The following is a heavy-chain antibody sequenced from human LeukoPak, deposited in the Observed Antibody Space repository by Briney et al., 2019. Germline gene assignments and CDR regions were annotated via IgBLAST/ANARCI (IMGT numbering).Heavy chain of an antibody. D-gene: IGHD5-18*01. J-gene: IGHJ4*02. V-gene: IGHV3-7*01. CDR1: GFTFSSYW. CDR2: IKQDGSEK. CDR3: ARTRGGDTAMAPFDY. Sequence: GGSLRLSCAASGFTFSSYWMSWVRQAPGKGLEWVANIKQDGSEKYYVDSVKGRFTISRDNAKNSLYLQMNSLRAEDTAVYYCARTRGGDTAMAPFDYWGQGTLVTVSS.